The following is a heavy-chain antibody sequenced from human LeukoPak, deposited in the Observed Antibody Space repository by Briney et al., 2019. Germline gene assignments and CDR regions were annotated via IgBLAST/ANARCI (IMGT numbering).Heavy chain of an antibody. Sequence: GGSLRLSCAASGFTFSSYGMPWVRQAPGKGLEWVAVISYDGSNKYYADSVKGRFTISRDNSKNTLYLQMNSLRAEDTAVYYCAKDETSYGSGSYQWFDPWGQGTLVTVSS. V-gene: IGHV3-30*18. CDR2: ISYDGSNK. CDR3: AKDETSYGSGSYQWFDP. J-gene: IGHJ5*02. D-gene: IGHD3-10*01. CDR1: GFTFSSYG.